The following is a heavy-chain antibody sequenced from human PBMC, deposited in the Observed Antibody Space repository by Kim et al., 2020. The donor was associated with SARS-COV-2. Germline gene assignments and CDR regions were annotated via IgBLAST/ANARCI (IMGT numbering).Heavy chain of an antibody. Sequence: GGSLRLSCVGSGFTFDIYAMSWVRQAPGKGLEWVSVISGGGVNKFYADSVRGRFTISRDNSKNTLYLQMNSLRDEDTALYYCAKMVVMGDYNYYYYYGMDVWGQGTTVTVSS. CDR2: ISGGGVNK. J-gene: IGHJ6*02. D-gene: IGHD3-22*01. CDR3: AKMVVMGDYNYYYYYGMDV. CDR1: GFTFDIYA. V-gene: IGHV3-23*01.